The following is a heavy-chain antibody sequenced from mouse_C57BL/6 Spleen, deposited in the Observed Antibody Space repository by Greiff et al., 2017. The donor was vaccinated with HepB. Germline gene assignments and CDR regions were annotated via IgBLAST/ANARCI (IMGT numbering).Heavy chain of an antibody. CDR3: ARSDYGYARYFDV. Sequence: VQLQQSGPELVKPGASVKIPCKASGYTFTDYNMDWVKQSHGKSLEWIGDINPNNGGTIYNQKFKGKATLTVDKSSSTAYMELRSLTSEDTAVYYCARSDYGYARYFDVWGTGTTVTVSS. V-gene: IGHV1-18*01. CDR1: GYTFTDYN. J-gene: IGHJ1*03. CDR2: INPNNGGT. D-gene: IGHD2-2*01.